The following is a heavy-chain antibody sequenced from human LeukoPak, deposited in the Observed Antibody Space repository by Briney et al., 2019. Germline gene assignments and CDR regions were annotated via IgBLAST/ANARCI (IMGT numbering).Heavy chain of an antibody. CDR3: GRDHTTGGYGPFDC. Sequence: EPGGSLRLSCAASGFTFSNAWMSWVRQAPGKGLEWVALISYDGSNKYYADSVKGRFTISRDHSNTLHLQMNSLRPEDTAVYFCGRDHTTGGYGPFDCWGQGTLVTVSS. V-gene: IGHV3-30*03. CDR1: GFTFSNAW. CDR2: ISYDGSNK. D-gene: IGHD4-17*01. J-gene: IGHJ4*02.